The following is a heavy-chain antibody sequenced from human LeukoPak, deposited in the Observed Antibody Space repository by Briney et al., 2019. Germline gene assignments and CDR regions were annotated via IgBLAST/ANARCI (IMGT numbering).Heavy chain of an antibody. CDR3: VKDNGWYSNPFDY. J-gene: IGHJ4*02. V-gene: IGHV3-23*01. D-gene: IGHD6-19*01. CDR2: ISNSGGNT. Sequence: PGGSLRLSCAASGFTFNIYAMSWVRQAPGKGLEWVSSISNSGGNTFYAGSVKGRFTIARDNSKNTLSLQMNSLRAEDTAIYYCVKDNGWYSNPFDYWGQGTLVTVSS. CDR1: GFTFNIYA.